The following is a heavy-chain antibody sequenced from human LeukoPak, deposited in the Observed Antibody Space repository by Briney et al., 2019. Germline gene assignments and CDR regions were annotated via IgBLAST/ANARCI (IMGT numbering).Heavy chain of an antibody. Sequence: GGSPRLSCAASGFTFSDYYMNWIRQAPGKGLEWVSYISGSGSTIHYADSVKGRFTISRDNAKNSLYMQMNSLRAEDTAVYYCAREGGSGTYKDYWSQGTLVTVSS. V-gene: IGHV3-11*01. D-gene: IGHD3-10*01. CDR3: AREGGSGTYKDY. J-gene: IGHJ4*02. CDR2: ISGSGSTI. CDR1: GFTFSDYY.